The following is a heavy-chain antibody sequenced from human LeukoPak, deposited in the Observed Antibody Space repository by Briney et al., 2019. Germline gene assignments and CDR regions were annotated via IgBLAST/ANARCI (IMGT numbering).Heavy chain of an antibody. CDR3: ASFGPMLGYCSSTSCQDY. D-gene: IGHD2-2*01. J-gene: IGHJ4*02. CDR2: IYYSGST. Sequence: PSETLSPTCTVSGGSISSSSYYWGWIRQPPGKGLEWIGSIYYSGSTYYNPSLKSRVTISVDTSKNQFSLKLSSVTAADTAVYYCASFGPMLGYCSSTSCQDYWGQGTLVTVSS. V-gene: IGHV4-39*07. CDR1: GGSISSSSYY.